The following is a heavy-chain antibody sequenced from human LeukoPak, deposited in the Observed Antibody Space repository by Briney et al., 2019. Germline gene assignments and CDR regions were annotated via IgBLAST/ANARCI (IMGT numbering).Heavy chain of an antibody. CDR3: AREIAAALNWFDP. D-gene: IGHD6-13*01. V-gene: IGHV3-74*01. CDR2: INSDGSST. J-gene: IGHJ5*02. CDR1: GFTFSSYW. Sequence: PGGSLRLSCAASGFTFSSYWMHWVRQAPGKGLVWVSRINSDGSSTSYADSVKGRFTISRDNAKNTLYLQMNSLRAEDTAVYYCAREIAAALNWFDPWGRGTLVTVSS.